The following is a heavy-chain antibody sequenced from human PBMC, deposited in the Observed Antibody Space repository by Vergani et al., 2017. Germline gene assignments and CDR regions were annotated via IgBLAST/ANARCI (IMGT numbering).Heavy chain of an antibody. CDR3: AGGELEYYYXSSGYYSGPGYFDY. J-gene: IGHJ4*02. V-gene: IGHV4-38-2*01. Sequence: QVQLQESGPGLVKPSETLSLTCAVSGYSISSGYYWGWIRQPPGKGLEWIGSIYHSGSTYYNPSLKSRVTISVDTSKNQFSLKLSSVTAADTAVYYCAGGELEYYYXSSGYYSGPGYFDYWGQGTLVTVSS. CDR2: IYHSGST. D-gene: IGHD3-22*01. CDR1: GYSISSGYY.